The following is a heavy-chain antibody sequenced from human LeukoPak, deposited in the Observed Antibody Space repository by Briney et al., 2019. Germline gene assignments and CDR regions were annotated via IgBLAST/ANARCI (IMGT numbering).Heavy chain of an antibody. V-gene: IGHV3-48*01. CDR3: AREDSADAFDI. D-gene: IGHD2-15*01. CDR2: ISRSGSII. CDR1: GFTFSTDS. Sequence: GGSLRLSCAASGFTFSTDSMNWVRQAPGKGLEWVSYISRSGSIIYYADSVKGRFTIPRDNAKNSLYLQMNSLRAEDTAVYYCAREDSADAFDIWGQGTMVTVSS. J-gene: IGHJ3*02.